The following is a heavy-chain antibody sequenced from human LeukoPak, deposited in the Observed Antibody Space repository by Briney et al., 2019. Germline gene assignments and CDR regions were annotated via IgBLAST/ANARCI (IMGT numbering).Heavy chain of an antibody. CDR3: AKPTPRITIFGSSFDY. Sequence: GGSPRLSCAASGFTFSSYGMHWVRQAPGKGLEWVAVISYDGSNKYYADSVKGRFTISRDNSKNTLYLQMNSLRAEDTAVYYCAKPTPRITIFGSSFDYWGQGTLVTVSS. D-gene: IGHD3-3*01. CDR1: GFTFSSYG. V-gene: IGHV3-30*18. CDR2: ISYDGSNK. J-gene: IGHJ4*02.